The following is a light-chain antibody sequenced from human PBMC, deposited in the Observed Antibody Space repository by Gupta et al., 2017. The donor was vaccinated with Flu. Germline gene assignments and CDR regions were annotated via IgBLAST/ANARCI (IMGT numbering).Light chain of an antibody. Sequence: QSVLTQPPSASGTPGQRVTISCSGGSSNVGSNPVTWFQQLPGTATKRLVVRQNQRASGVIDRGLCYTAGNYPSPVTSVLQSDEEADNYCAQSDASINGLVFGGGTKLTVL. J-gene: IGLJ3*02. V-gene: IGLV1-44*01. CDR2: RQN. CDR1: SSNVGSNP. CDR3: AQSDASINGLV.